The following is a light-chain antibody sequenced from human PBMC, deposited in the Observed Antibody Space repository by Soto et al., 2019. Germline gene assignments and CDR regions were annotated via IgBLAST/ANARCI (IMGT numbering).Light chain of an antibody. J-gene: IGLJ1*01. CDR2: GVT. V-gene: IGLV2-14*01. CDR3: FSHRGGDSHV. Sequence: QSVLTQPASVSGSLGQSITISCTGTSSDVGAYNYVSWYQQYPGKAPKLMIYGVTNRPSGVSNRFSGSKTGNTASLTISGLQAEDGADYYCFSHRGGDSHVFGTGTKVTVL. CDR1: SSDVGAYNY.